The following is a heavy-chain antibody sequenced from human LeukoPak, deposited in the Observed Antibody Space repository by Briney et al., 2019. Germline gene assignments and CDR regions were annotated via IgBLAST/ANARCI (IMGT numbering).Heavy chain of an antibody. D-gene: IGHD2-2*01. V-gene: IGHV3-11*01. Sequence: GGSLRLSCAASGFTFSDYYMSWIRQAPGKGLEWGSYISSSGSTIYYADSVKGRFTISRDNAKNSLYLQMNSLRAEDTAVYYCARAVLGYCSSTSCRSSSWFDPWGQGTLVTVSS. CDR3: ARAVLGYCSSTSCRSSSWFDP. J-gene: IGHJ5*02. CDR2: ISSSGSTI. CDR1: GFTFSDYY.